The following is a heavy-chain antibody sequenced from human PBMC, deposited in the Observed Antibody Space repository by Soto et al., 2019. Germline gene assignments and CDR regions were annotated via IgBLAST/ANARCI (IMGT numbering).Heavy chain of an antibody. CDR1: GFTFSSYW. CDR3: ARVLIRFFDWLLYSRGQGPGLPPYFDY. Sequence: PGGSLRLSCAASGFTFSSYWMSWVRQAPGKGLEWVANMKQDGSEKYYVDSVKGRFTISRDNAKNSLYLQMNSLRAEDTAVYYCARVLIRFFDWLLYSRGQGPGLPPYFDYWGQGTLVTVSS. D-gene: IGHD3-9*01. V-gene: IGHV3-7*01. CDR2: MKQDGSEK. J-gene: IGHJ4*02.